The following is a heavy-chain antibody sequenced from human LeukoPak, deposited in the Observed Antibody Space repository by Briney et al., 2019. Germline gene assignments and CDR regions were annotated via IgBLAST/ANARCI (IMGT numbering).Heavy chain of an antibody. CDR1: GFTFDDYG. CDR2: INWNGGST. V-gene: IGHV3-20*04. Sequence: GGSLRLSCAASGFTFDDYGMSWVRHAPGKGLEWVSGINWNGGSTVYADSVKGRFTISRDNAKNSLYLQMNSLRAEDTALYYCARDIHYDILTGYFPPTNYYYYMDVWGKGTTVTVSS. CDR3: ARDIHYDILTGYFPPTNYYYYMDV. D-gene: IGHD3-9*01. J-gene: IGHJ6*03.